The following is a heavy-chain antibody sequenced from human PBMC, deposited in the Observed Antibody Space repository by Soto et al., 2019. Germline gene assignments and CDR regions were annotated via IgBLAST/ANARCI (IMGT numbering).Heavy chain of an antibody. D-gene: IGHD1-26*01. CDR2: INPNSGDT. CDR1: GYTFTGYY. V-gene: IGHV1-2*02. CDR3: ATRIGAAFDY. J-gene: IGHJ4*02. Sequence: QVQLVQSGAEVKKPGASVKVSCKTSGYTFTGYYIHWIRQAPGQGLEWMGWINPNSGDTNYSQDFQGRVTMTSDTSFTTAYVELTRLRSDDTAVYYCATRIGAAFDYWGQGSLVTVSS.